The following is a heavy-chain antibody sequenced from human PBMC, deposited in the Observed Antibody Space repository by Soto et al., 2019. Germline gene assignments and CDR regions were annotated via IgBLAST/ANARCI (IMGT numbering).Heavy chain of an antibody. CDR3: ARSQGSSTSLEIYYYYYYGMDG. CDR2: IIPISGTA. V-gene: IGHV1-69*01. Sequence: QVQLVQSGAEVKKPGSSVKVSCKASGGTFSSYAISWVRQAPGQGLEWMGGIIPISGTANYAQKFQGRVTITADESTSTAYMELSSLRSEDTAVYDCARSQGSSTSLEIYYYYYYGMDGWGQGTTVTVSS. D-gene: IGHD2-2*01. CDR1: GGTFSSYA. J-gene: IGHJ6*02.